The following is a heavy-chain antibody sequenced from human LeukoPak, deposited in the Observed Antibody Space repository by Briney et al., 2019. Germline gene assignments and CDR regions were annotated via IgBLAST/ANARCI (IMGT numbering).Heavy chain of an antibody. J-gene: IGHJ4*02. Sequence: SQTLSLTCAISGDSVSSNSATWNWIRNSPSRGLEWLGWTYYRSKWHNEYAASVKSRTTINPDTSKTQFSLHLNSVTPEDTAVYYCAGSHSSTWYPDCWGQGTLVTVSS. D-gene: IGHD6-13*01. CDR3: AGSHSSTWYPDC. CDR1: GDSVSSNSAT. V-gene: IGHV6-1*01. CDR2: TYYRSKWHN.